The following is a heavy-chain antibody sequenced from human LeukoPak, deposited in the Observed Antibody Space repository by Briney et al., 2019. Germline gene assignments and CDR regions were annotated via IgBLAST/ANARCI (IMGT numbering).Heavy chain of an antibody. CDR3: ARDPGLYGGYDLVP. Sequence: NPSETLSLTCTVSGGSISSSSYYWGWIRQPPGKGLEWIGSIYYSGSTYYNPSLKSRVTISVDTSKNQFSLKLSSVTAADTAVYYCARDPGLYGGYDLVPWGQGTLVTVSS. CDR1: GGSISSSSYY. CDR2: IYYSGST. V-gene: IGHV4-39*02. D-gene: IGHD5-12*01. J-gene: IGHJ5*02.